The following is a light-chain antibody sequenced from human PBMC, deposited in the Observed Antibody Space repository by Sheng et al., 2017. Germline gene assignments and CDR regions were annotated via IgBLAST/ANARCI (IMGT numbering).Light chain of an antibody. CDR3: QHYSTWPLT. J-gene: IGKJ4*02. V-gene: IGKV3-15*01. CDR2: GAS. Sequence: EIVMTQSPATLSVSPGERATLSCGASQSVSSYLAWYQQKPGQAPRLLIYGASTRATGIPDRFSGSGSGTEFTLTISSLQSEDFAVYFCQHYSTWPLTFGGGTRGGDQT. CDR1: QSVSSY.